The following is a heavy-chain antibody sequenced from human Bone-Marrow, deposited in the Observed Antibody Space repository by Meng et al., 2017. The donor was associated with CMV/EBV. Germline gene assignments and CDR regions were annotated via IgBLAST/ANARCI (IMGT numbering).Heavy chain of an antibody. CDR3: ARPNVAVPAAPDGFDI. D-gene: IGHD2-2*01. V-gene: IGHV3-7*01. CDR2: IKQEGSEK. CDR1: GFTFSSYW. J-gene: IGHJ3*02. Sequence: GESLKISCAASGFTFSSYWMSWVRQAPGKGLEWVANIKQEGSEKYYVDSVKGRFTISRDNAKNSLYLQMNSLRAEDTAVYYCARPNVAVPAAPDGFDIWGQGTMVTVSS.